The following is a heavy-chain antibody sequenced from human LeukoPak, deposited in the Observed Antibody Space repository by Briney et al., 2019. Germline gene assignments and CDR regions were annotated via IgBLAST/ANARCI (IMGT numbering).Heavy chain of an antibody. D-gene: IGHD2-8*01. V-gene: IGHV1-2*02. Sequence: ASVKVSCKASGYTFTGYYMHWVRQAPGQGLEWMGWINPNSGGTNCAQKFQGRVTMTRDTSINTAYMELSRLRSDDTAVYYCARDPGYYCTNGVCYTFDYWGQGTLVTVSS. CDR3: ARDPGYYCTNGVCYTFDY. CDR1: GYTFTGYY. CDR2: INPNSGGT. J-gene: IGHJ4*02.